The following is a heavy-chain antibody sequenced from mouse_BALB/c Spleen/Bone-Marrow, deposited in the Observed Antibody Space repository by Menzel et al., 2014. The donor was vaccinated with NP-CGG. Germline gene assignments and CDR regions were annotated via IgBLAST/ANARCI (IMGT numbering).Heavy chain of an antibody. J-gene: IGHJ1*01. CDR1: GYTFTSYW. CDR2: IYPGSGST. CDR3: TRDYYGSSYWYFDV. Sequence: LQQPGSELVRPGASVKLSCKASGYTFTSYWMHWVKQRHGQGLEWIGNIYPGSGSTNYDEKFKSKGTLTVDASSSTAYMHLSSLTSEDSAVYYSTRDYYGSSYWYFDVWGAGTTVTVSS. D-gene: IGHD1-1*01. V-gene: IGHV1S22*01.